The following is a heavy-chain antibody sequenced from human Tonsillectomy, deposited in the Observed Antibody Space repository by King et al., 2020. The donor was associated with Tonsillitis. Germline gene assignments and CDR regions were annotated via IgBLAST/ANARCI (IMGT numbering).Heavy chain of an antibody. V-gene: IGHV3-11*05. CDR2: ISSRSTYT. Sequence: VQLVESGGGLVKPGGSLRLFCAASGLTFSDYYMSWSRQAPGKGRWGVSYISSRSTYTNYADSLKGRFTISRDNAKNSVYLQMNSLRADDTAVYYCATSGGYCSSTSCYLGAFDIWGQGTMVTVSS. D-gene: IGHD2-2*01. J-gene: IGHJ3*02. CDR3: ATSGGYCSSTSCYLGAFDI. CDR1: GLTFSDYY.